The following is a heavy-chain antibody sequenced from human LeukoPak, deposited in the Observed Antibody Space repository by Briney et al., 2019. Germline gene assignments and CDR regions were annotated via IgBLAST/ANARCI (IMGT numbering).Heavy chain of an antibody. J-gene: IGHJ6*02. CDR2: IYYSGST. CDR1: GGSISSSSYY. CDR3: ASLVVVPAAMYYGMDV. V-gene: IGHV4-39*01. D-gene: IGHD2-2*01. Sequence: SETLSLTCTVSGGSISSSSYYWGWIRQPPGKGLEWIGSIYYSGSTYYNPSLKSRVTISVDTSKNQFSLKLSSVTAADTAVYYCASLVVVPAAMYYGMDVWGQGTTVTVSS.